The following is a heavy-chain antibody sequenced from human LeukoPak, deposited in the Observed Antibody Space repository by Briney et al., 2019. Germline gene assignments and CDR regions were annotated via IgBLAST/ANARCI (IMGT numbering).Heavy chain of an antibody. Sequence: SETLSVICTVSGGSTSSSSHYWGWIRQPPGKGLEWIGSIYYGGSTYYNPSLKSRVTISVDTSKNQFSLKLSSVTAADTAVYYCARDGGTSFRYFDYWGQGTLVTVSS. J-gene: IGHJ4*02. V-gene: IGHV4-39*07. CDR3: ARDGGTSFRYFDY. CDR2: IYYGGST. CDR1: GGSTSSSSHY. D-gene: IGHD2-2*01.